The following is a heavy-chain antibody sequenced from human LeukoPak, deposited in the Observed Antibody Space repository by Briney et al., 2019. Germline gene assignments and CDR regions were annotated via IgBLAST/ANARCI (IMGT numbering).Heavy chain of an antibody. D-gene: IGHD6-25*01. CDR2: ISYDGSNK. V-gene: IGHV3-30*03. J-gene: IGHJ3*02. CDR3: ARERLEVENGGPGQEDGDAFDI. Sequence: PGGSLRLSCAASGFTFSSYGMHWVRQAPGKGLEWVAVISYDGSNKYYADSVKGRFTISRDNSKNTLYLQMNSLRAEDTAVYYCARERLEVENGGPGQEDGDAFDIWGQGTMVTVSS. CDR1: GFTFSSYG.